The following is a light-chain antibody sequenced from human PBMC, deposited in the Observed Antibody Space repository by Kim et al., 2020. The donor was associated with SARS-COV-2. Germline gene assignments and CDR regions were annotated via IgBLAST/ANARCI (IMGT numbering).Light chain of an antibody. CDR2: LGS. Sequence: DIGMTQSPISLPVTPGEPASISCRSSQSLLHSNGYNYLDWYLQKPGQSPQLLIYLGSNRASGVPDRFSGSGSGTDFTLKISRVEAEDVGVYYCMQALQTPYTFGQGTKLEI. CDR1: QSLLHSNGYNY. V-gene: IGKV2-28*01. J-gene: IGKJ2*01. CDR3: MQALQTPYT.